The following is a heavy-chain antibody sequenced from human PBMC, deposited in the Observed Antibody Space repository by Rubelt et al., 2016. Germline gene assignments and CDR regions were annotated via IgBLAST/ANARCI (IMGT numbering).Heavy chain of an antibody. Sequence: GTGLEWVANIKEDGSDKHYVDSVKGRFTISRDNAKKSVYLQMNSLRAEDTAIYYCALRGDSSSWYVSFFTVFGYWGQGTLVTVSS. V-gene: IGHV3-7*05. D-gene: IGHD6-13*01. CDR2: IKEDGSDK. CDR3: ALRGDSSSWYVSFFTVFGY. J-gene: IGHJ4*02.